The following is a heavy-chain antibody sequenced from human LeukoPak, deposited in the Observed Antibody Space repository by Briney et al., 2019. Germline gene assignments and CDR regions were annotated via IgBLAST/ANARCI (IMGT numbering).Heavy chain of an antibody. CDR2: IWYDGSNK. CDR1: GFTFSSYG. D-gene: IGHD3-3*01. V-gene: IGHV3-33*01. Sequence: GGSLRLSCAASGFTFSSYGVHWVRQAPGKGPEWVAVIWYDGSNKYYADSVKGRFTISRGNSKNTMYLQMNSLRAEDTAVYYCARDRAWNYFDYWGQGTLVTVSS. J-gene: IGHJ4*02. CDR3: ARDRAWNYFDY.